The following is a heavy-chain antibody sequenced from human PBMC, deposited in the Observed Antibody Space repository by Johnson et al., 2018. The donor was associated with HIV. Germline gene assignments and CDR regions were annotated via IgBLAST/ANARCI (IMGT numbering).Heavy chain of an antibody. CDR2: IYNGGTT. CDR3: ARESAYSGSYSGAFDI. CDR1: GFTVSSNY. D-gene: IGHD1-26*01. V-gene: IGHV3-66*01. Sequence: VQLVESGGGLVQPGGSLRLSCAASGFTVSSNYMSWVRQAPGKGLEWVSVIYNGGTTYYAESVKGRFTISRDNSKNTLFLQMNSLRAEDTAVYYCARESAYSGSYSGAFDIWGQGTMVTVSS. J-gene: IGHJ3*02.